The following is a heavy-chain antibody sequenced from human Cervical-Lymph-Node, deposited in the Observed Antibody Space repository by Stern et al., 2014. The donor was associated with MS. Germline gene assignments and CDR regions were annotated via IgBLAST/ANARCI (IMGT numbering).Heavy chain of an antibody. CDR1: TDTFSNID. CDR2: IIPFLGTA. Sequence: VQLVESGAEVKKPGSSMKVSCKASTDTFSNIDISWVRQAPGQGLEWLGGIIPFLGTANYARKVQDRLRITADVSTSTVTMELSSLRSEDTAVYYCVRDQAGVAVYWGQGSLVTVSS. CDR3: VRDQAGVAVY. J-gene: IGHJ4*02. V-gene: IGHV1-69*01. D-gene: IGHD6-19*01.